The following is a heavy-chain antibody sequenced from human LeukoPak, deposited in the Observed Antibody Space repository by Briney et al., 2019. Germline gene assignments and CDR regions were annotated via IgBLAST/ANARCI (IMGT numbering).Heavy chain of an antibody. J-gene: IGHJ4*02. CDR3: ARHVYSSSWFFDY. CDR1: GGSISSSSYY. Sequence: PSETLSLTCTVSGGSISSSSYYWGWLRQPPGQGLEWIGSIYYSGSTYYNPSLKSRVTISVDTSKNQFSLKLSSVTAAVTAVYYCARHVYSSSWFFDYWGQGTLVTVSS. CDR2: IYYSGST. V-gene: IGHV4-39*01. D-gene: IGHD6-13*01.